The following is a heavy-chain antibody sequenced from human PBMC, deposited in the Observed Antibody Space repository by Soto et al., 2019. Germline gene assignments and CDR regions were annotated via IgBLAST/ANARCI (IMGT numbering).Heavy chain of an antibody. J-gene: IGHJ4*02. CDR2: IRPDGTET. V-gene: IGHV3-7*03. CDR3: AGWGGHDYNY. D-gene: IGHD4-4*01. CDR1: GLTFTDFY. Sequence: EVQLVQSGGGLVQPGGSLRLSCVGSGLTFTDFYMNWVRQASGKGLEWVANIRPDGTETNYVESVKGRFTTSRDNAKNSLFLQMNSLRADDTAVYYCAGWGGHDYNYWGQGILVTVSS.